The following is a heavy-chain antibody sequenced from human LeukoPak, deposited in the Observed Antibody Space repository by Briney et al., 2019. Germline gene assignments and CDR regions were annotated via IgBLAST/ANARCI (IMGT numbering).Heavy chain of an antibody. D-gene: IGHD3-10*01. CDR2: IIPILGIA. CDR3: ARDFRGAVTMVREDYYYYGMDV. Sequence: GASVKVSCKASGYTFTSYDISWVRQAPGQGLEWMGRIIPILGIANYAQKFQGRVTITADKSTSTAYMELSSLRSEDTAVYYCARDFRGAVTMVREDYYYYGMDVWGQGTTVTVSS. V-gene: IGHV1-69*04. CDR1: GYTFTSYD. J-gene: IGHJ6*02.